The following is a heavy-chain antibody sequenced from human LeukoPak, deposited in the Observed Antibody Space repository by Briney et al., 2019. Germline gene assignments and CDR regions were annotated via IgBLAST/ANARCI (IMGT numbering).Heavy chain of an antibody. D-gene: IGHD2-2*01. Sequence: VGALRLSCVPSGFSFRRHWMQRVRQAPGAGLVWVSRINSDSSSTYANSVKGRFTISRDNANNMLYLQMNSLRAGDTAVDYCVRDAGYCHSASCWKPIDYWGQGTLVTVSS. CDR1: GFSFRRHW. V-gene: IGHV3-74*01. J-gene: IGHJ4*02. CDR2: INSDSSST. CDR3: VRDAGYCHSASCWKPIDY.